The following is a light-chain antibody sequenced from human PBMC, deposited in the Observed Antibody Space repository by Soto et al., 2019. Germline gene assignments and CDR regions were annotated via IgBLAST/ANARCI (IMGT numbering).Light chain of an antibody. J-gene: IGKJ1*01. CDR3: QHYDSYPWT. Sequence: DVQMTQSPSTLSGSVGDRFTITCRASQTISSWLAWYQQKPGKAPKLLIYKASTLKSGVPSRFRGSGSGTEFTLTISSLPPDDFAPYYCQHYDSYPWTFGQGTKVDIK. CDR2: KAS. V-gene: IGKV1-5*03. CDR1: QTISSW.